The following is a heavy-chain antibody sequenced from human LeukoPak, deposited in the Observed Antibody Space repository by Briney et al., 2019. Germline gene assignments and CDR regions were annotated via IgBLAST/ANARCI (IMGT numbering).Heavy chain of an antibody. D-gene: IGHD1-26*01. CDR3: ARHPRGSYPYYFDY. CDR2: IYYTGST. J-gene: IGHJ4*02. CDR1: GGSIGSSSYC. V-gene: IGHV4-39*01. Sequence: SETLSLTCTVSGGSIGSSSYCWGWIRQPPGKGLEWIGSIYYTGSTYYNPSLKSRVTISVDTSKNQFSLKLTSVTAADTAVYYCARHPRGSYPYYFDYWGQGTLVTVSS.